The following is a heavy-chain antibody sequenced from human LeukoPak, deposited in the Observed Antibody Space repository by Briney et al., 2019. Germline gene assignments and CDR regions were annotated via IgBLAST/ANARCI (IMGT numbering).Heavy chain of an antibody. CDR2: INTDGSSP. CDR1: GFTFSSYW. J-gene: IGHJ3*02. D-gene: IGHD1-26*01. CDR3: ARGGSPPEALGDTFDI. V-gene: IGHV3-74*01. Sequence: GGSLRLSCAASGFTFSSYWMHWVRQAPGKGLVRVSRINTDGSSPLYAESVKGRFTISRDNAKSTLYLQMNSLRAEDTAVYYCARGGSPPEALGDTFDIWGQGTMVTVSS.